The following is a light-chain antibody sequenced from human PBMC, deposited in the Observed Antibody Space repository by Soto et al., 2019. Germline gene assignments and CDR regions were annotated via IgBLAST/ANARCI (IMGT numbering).Light chain of an antibody. CDR1: QSSTDS. CDR3: QQYQSYSWT. CDR2: KAA. Sequence: DIQMTQSPSTLSASVGDRVTITCRASQSSTDSLAWYQQKPGKAPKLLIYKAATLERGVPSRFSGSGSGTEFTLAISSLQPDDFATYYCQQYQSYSWTFGQGTKVEVK. V-gene: IGKV1-5*03. J-gene: IGKJ1*01.